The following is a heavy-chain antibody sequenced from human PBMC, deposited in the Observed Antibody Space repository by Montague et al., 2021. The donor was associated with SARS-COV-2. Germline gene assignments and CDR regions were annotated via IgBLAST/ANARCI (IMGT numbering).Heavy chain of an antibody. CDR1: NGSISRNEW. J-gene: IGHJ5*02. CDR3: ARLGGLIGRPPAGYNWFDP. CDR2: IFHTGGT. Sequence: SETLSLTCVVSNGSISRNEWWRLGRQAAGKGLEWIGGIFHTGGTNYNPSLRSRVIISVDKSRNQFSLKVTSVTAADTAVYYCARLGGLIGRPPAGYNWFDPWGQGTLVTVSS. V-gene: IGHV4/OR15-8*01. D-gene: IGHD3-22*01.